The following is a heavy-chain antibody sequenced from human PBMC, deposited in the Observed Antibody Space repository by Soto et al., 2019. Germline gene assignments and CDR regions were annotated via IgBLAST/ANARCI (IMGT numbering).Heavy chain of an antibody. Sequence: GASVKVSCKASGYTFTSYGISWVRQAPGQGLEWMGWISAYNGNTNYAQKLQGRVTMTTDTSTSTAYMELRSLRSDDTAVYYCARDLVGSGSYPTYYFDYWGQGTMVTV. J-gene: IGHJ4*02. CDR1: GYTFTSYG. CDR3: ARDLVGSGSYPTYYFDY. V-gene: IGHV1-18*04. CDR2: ISAYNGNT. D-gene: IGHD3-10*01.